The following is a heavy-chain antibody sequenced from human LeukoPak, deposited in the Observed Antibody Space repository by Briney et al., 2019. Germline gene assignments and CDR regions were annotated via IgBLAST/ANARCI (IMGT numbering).Heavy chain of an antibody. D-gene: IGHD3-22*01. V-gene: IGHV1-2*06. CDR1: GYTFTGYY. CDR3: ARAPYYYDSSATPHFDY. CDR2: INPNSGGT. Sequence: ASVKVSCEASGYTFTGYYMHWVRQAPGQGLEWMGRINPNSGGTNYAQKFQGRVTMTRDTSISTAYMELSRLRSDDTAVYYCARAPYYYDSSATPHFDYWGQGTLVTVSS. J-gene: IGHJ4*02.